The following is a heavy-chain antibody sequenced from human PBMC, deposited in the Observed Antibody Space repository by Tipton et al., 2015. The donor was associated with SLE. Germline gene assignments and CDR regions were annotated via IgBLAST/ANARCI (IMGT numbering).Heavy chain of an antibody. CDR2: INHSGST. V-gene: IGHV4-34*01. D-gene: IGHD6-13*01. CDR3: ATGRSSSWFSLDY. J-gene: IGHJ4*02. CDR1: GGSFSGYY. Sequence: TLSLTCAVYGGSFSGYYWSWIRQPPGKGPEWIGEINHSGSTNYNPSLKSRVTISVDTSKNQFSLKLSSVTAADTAVYYCATGRSSSWFSLDYWGQGTLVTVSS.